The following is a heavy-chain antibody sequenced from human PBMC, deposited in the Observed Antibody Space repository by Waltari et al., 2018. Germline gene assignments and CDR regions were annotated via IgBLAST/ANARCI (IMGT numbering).Heavy chain of an antibody. V-gene: IGHV4-39*01. CDR2: IYYTGRT. J-gene: IGHJ4*02. D-gene: IGHD3-3*01. Sequence: QVQLQESGPGLVKPSETLSLTCAVSGDSITNGRYSWAWIRQPPGKELEWVGTIYYTGRTYDNPSLKCQVTISPLMSTNQFSLKLNSVSAADTAVYYCARQLWSGYFDRCDYWGQGTAVTVSS. CDR3: ARQLWSGYFDRCDY. CDR1: GDSITNGRYS.